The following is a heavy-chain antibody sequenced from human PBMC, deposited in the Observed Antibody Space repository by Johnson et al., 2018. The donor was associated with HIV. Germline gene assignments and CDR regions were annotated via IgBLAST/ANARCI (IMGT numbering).Heavy chain of an antibody. J-gene: IGHJ3*02. D-gene: IGHD1-26*01. CDR3: AKDARLYPGIVGATNLYAFDI. Sequence: VQLVESGGGVVRPGRSLRLSCAASGFTFSSYGMHWVRQAPGKGLEWVAVIWYDGSNKYSADSVTGRFTISRDNSKNTLYLQMNSLRAEDTAVYYCAKDARLYPGIVGATNLYAFDIWGQGTMVTVSS. CDR1: GFTFSSYG. V-gene: IGHV3-33*06. CDR2: IWYDGSNK.